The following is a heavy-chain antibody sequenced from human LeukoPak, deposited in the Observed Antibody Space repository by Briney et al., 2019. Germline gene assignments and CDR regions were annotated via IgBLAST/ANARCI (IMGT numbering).Heavy chain of an antibody. V-gene: IGHV1-69*13. CDR1: RGTFSSYA. CDR3: ARRKIAVAGTGTNWFGP. Sequence: SVKVSCKASRGTFSSYAISWVRQAPGQGLEWMGGIIPIFGTANYAQKFQGRVTITADESTSTAYMELSSLRSEDTAVYYCARRKIAVAGTGTNWFGPWGQGTLVTVSS. CDR2: IIPIFGTA. J-gene: IGHJ5*02. D-gene: IGHD6-19*01.